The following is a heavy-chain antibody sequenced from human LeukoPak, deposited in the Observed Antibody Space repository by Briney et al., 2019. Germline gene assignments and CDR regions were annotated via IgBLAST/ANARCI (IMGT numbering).Heavy chain of an antibody. CDR1: GFTFSTSN. D-gene: IGHD6-13*01. J-gene: IGHJ4*02. Sequence: GGSLRLSCAASGFTFSTSNMNWVRQAPGKGLEWISYISGSSSTIYYADSVKGRFTISRDNAKNSLYLQMNSLRAEDTAVYYCARALGAAARNFDYGGQGTLVTVSS. CDR3: ARALGAAARNFDY. V-gene: IGHV3-48*01. CDR2: ISGSSSTI.